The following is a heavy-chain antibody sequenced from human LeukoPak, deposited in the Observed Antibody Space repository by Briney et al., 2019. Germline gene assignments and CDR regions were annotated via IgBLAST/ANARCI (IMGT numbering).Heavy chain of an antibody. D-gene: IGHD6-25*01. CDR1: GFTFSSYG. V-gene: IGHV3-7*01. Sequence: GGSLRLSCAASGFTFSSYGTHWVRQAPGRELEWVGNINPDGSQTYYVDSVKGRFTISRDNAKDSVYLQMNTLRVEDTAVYYCLGSADRGWGQGTLVTVSS. J-gene: IGHJ4*02. CDR2: INPDGSQT. CDR3: LGSADRG.